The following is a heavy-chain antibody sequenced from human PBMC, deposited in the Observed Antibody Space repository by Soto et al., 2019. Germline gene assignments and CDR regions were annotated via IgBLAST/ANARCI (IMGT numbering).Heavy chain of an antibody. CDR3: ARDSGTYLYYFDY. V-gene: IGHV4-38-2*02. D-gene: IGHD1-26*01. CDR1: GYSISNGYS. J-gene: IGHJ4*02. Sequence: PSETLSLTCAVSGYSISNGYSLGWIRQPPAKGLEWIGTIYHSGSTYYNPSLKSRVTISVDTSKNQFSLRLSSVTAADTAVYYCARDSGTYLYYFDYWGQGALVTVSS. CDR2: IYHSGST.